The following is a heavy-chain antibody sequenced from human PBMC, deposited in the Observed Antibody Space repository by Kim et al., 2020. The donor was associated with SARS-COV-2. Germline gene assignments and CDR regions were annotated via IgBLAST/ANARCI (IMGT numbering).Heavy chain of an antibody. V-gene: IGHV1-2*06. CDR1: GYTFTGYY. D-gene: IGHD6-19*01. Sequence: ASVKVSCKASGYTFTGYYMHWVRQAPGQGLEWMGRINPNSGGTNYAQKFQGRVTMTRDTSISTAYMELSRLRSDDTAVYYCARDPSGWSQSGTDYWGQGTLVTVSS. CDR3: ARDPSGWSQSGTDY. CDR2: INPNSGGT. J-gene: IGHJ4*02.